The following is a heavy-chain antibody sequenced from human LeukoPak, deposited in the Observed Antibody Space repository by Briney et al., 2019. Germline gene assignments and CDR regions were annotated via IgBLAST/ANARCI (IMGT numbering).Heavy chain of an antibody. D-gene: IGHD5-18*01. CDR1: GDSMSSGAR. V-gene: IGHV4-4*02. Sequence: SETLSLSCAVSGDSMSSGARWSWVRQSPGKGLEWIGEIYHSGSTNYNQSLRGRVTLSVDNSNNNFSLDLSSVTAADTAFYYCARRGYSAKEGYFAYWGEGTLVTVSS. J-gene: IGHJ4*02. CDR2: IYHSGST. CDR3: ARRGYSAKEGYFAY.